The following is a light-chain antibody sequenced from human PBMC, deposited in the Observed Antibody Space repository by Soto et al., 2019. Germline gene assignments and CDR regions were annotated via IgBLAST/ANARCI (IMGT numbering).Light chain of an antibody. CDR3: QQYNSWPLT. CDR2: GAS. Sequence: EIAMTQSPATLSVSPGERATLSCRASQNVNDNLAWYQQKPGQAPRLLVYGASTRATGIPASFSGSGSGTEFTLTIGSLQSEDFAVYYCQQYNSWPLTFGAGTKVEIK. J-gene: IGKJ4*01. V-gene: IGKV3D-15*01. CDR1: QNVNDN.